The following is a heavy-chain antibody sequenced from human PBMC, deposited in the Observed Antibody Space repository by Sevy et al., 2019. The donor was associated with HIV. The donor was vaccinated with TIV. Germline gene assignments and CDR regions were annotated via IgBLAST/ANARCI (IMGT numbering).Heavy chain of an antibody. Sequence: GGSLRLSCAASGFTFSSYWMHWVRQAPGKGLVRVSRINSDGSSTSYADSVKGRFTISRDNAKNTLYLQMNSLRAEDTAVYYCARVGPNIAAAGNDYWGQGTLVTVSS. CDR3: ARVGPNIAAAGNDY. D-gene: IGHD6-13*01. CDR2: INSDGSST. CDR1: GFTFSSYW. V-gene: IGHV3-74*01. J-gene: IGHJ4*02.